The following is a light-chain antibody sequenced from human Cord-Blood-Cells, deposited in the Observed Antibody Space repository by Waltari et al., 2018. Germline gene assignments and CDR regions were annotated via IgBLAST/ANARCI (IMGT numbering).Light chain of an antibody. CDR1: SGSIASNY. CDR2: EDN. CDR3: QSYDSSNHWV. V-gene: IGLV6-57*03. Sequence: NFMLTQPHSVSESPGKTVTISCTRSSGSIASNYVQWYQQRPGSAPTTVLYEDNQRPPAVRVRFSGSTDRASNSAALTISGLKTEDEADYYCQSYDSSNHWVFGGGTKLTVL. J-gene: IGLJ3*02.